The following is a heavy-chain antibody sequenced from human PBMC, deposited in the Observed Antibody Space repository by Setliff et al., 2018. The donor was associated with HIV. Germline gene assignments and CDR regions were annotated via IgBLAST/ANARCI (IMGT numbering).Heavy chain of an antibody. CDR1: GDSVRSRPYY. D-gene: IGHD3-10*01. J-gene: IGHJ5*02. Sequence: SETLSLTCTVSGDSVRSRPYYWNWIRQPAGKGLEWIGRFDSTGGTDYNPSLKSRVTISLDTSRNQFSLRVTSVTAAGTAVYFCARDRHSSGLGSYGPWGPGILVTVSS. V-gene: IGHV4-61*10. CDR2: FDSTGGT. CDR3: ARDRHSSGLGSYGP.